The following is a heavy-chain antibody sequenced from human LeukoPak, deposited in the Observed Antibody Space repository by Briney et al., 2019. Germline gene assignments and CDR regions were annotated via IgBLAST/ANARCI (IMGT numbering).Heavy chain of an antibody. D-gene: IGHD3-16*01. V-gene: IGHV3-7*01. CDR2: IKQDGSEK. CDR1: GFTFSSYW. CDR3: AKVVYDYVWGSYLSY. J-gene: IGHJ4*02. Sequence: GGSLRLSCAASGFTFSSYWMSWVRQAPGKGLEWVANIKQDGSEKYYADSVKGRFTISRDNAKNSLYLQMNSLRAEDTAVYYCAKVVYDYVWGSYLSYWGQGTLVTVSS.